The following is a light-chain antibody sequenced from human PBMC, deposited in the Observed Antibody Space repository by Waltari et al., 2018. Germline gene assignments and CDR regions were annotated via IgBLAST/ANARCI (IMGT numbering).Light chain of an antibody. J-gene: IGKJ4*01. V-gene: IGKV1-5*03. CDR2: KAS. Sequence: DIQMTQSPSTLSASVGDRVTITCRASQTISHWLAWYQQKPGKAPTLLIYKASTLQSGVPSRFSGRGSGTEFTLTISSLQPDDFATYYCQQYEGFPLTFGGGTKVEIK. CDR3: QQYEGFPLT. CDR1: QTISHW.